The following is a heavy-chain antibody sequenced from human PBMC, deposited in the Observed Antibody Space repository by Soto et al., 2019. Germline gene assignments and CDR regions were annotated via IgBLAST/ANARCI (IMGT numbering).Heavy chain of an antibody. D-gene: IGHD1-20*01. Sequence: GGSLRLSCAASGFNVGAFAVNWVRQAPGMGLEWVSGISVSDAFIYYADSVRGRFSISRDASENILYLQMNSLRVDDTALYYCTRETVAGITGLDYWGPGTLVTVSS. CDR3: TRETVAGITGLDY. CDR1: GFNVGAFA. CDR2: ISVSDAFI. V-gene: IGHV3-23*01. J-gene: IGHJ4*02.